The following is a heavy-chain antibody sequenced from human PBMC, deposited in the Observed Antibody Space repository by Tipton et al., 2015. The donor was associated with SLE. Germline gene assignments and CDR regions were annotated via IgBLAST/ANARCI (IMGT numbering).Heavy chain of an antibody. Sequence: TLSLTCTVSGGSISSHYWSWIRQPPGKGLEWIGYIYYSGSTNYNPSLKSRVTISVDTSKNQFSLKLSSVTAADTAVYYCARAHMGRAFDIWGQGTMVTVSS. J-gene: IGHJ3*02. CDR1: GGSISSHY. CDR2: IYYSGST. V-gene: IGHV4-59*11. CDR3: ARAHMGRAFDI. D-gene: IGHD3-10*01.